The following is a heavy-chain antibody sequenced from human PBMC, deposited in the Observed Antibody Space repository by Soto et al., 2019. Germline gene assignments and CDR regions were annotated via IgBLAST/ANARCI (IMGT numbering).Heavy chain of an antibody. V-gene: IGHV1-69*06. D-gene: IGHD3-16*02. Sequence: LQLVQSGAEVKKPGASVKLSCKASGGTFRQYGLRWVRQAPGRSPGWMGGIIPVQRTVVYAQKPQGRVSIAADKSTSMAYTELSSLTFEHTAVYFCAGFDPLGELSGFEPWGKGNLVSVSP. J-gene: IGHJ5*02. CDR2: IIPVQRTV. CDR1: GGTFRQYG. CDR3: AGFDPLGELSGFEP.